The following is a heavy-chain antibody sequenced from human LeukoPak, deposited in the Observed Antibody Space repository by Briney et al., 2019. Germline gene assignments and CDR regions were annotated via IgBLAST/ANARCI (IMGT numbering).Heavy chain of an antibody. D-gene: IGHD5-18*01. Sequence: PSETLSLTCTVSGGSISSSSYYWARIRPAPGQELEWIVSIFYNRSNDYNTSHKSRVTISVDTSKNQFSLKLSSVTAADMAVYNCARLGGYSYGYSGAFDIWGQGTMVSVSS. CDR1: GGSISSSSYY. V-gene: IGHV4-39*01. J-gene: IGHJ3*02. CDR3: ARLGGYSYGYSGAFDI. CDR2: IFYNRSN.